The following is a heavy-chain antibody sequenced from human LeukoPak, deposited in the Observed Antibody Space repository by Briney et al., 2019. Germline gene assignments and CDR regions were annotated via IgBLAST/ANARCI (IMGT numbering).Heavy chain of an antibody. CDR1: GYTFTRYY. D-gene: IGHD5-12*01. Sequence: ASVKVSCKASGYTFTRYYMHWGRQAPGQGLEGMGWINPNSGGTNYAQKFQGRVTMTRDTSISTAYMELSRLRSDDTAVYYCARTRVATRDYFDYWGQGTLGTVSS. V-gene: IGHV1-2*02. CDR3: ARTRVATRDYFDY. CDR2: INPNSGGT. J-gene: IGHJ4*02.